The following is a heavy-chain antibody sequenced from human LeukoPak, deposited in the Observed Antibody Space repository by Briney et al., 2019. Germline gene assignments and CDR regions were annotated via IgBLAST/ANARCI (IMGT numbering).Heavy chain of an antibody. Sequence: PGGSLRLSCGASEFTFSVYWMSWVRQAPGRGLEWVANIKEDGSGRDYVDSVKGRFTISRDNAKNSLYLQMNSLRVEDTAVYYCARHAGYILDYWGQGTLVTVSS. CDR1: EFTFSVYW. V-gene: IGHV3-7*01. CDR3: ARHAGYILDY. J-gene: IGHJ4*02. D-gene: IGHD5-24*01. CDR2: IKEDGSGR.